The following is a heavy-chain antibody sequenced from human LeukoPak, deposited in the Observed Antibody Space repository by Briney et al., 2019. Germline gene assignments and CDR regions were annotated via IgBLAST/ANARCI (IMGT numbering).Heavy chain of an antibody. CDR2: IRYDGSNK. CDR3: AKDRGYSGSYLDY. J-gene: IGHJ4*02. D-gene: IGHD1-26*01. CDR1: GFTFSSYE. V-gene: IGHV3-30*02. Sequence: GGSLRLSCAASGFTFSSYEMNWVRQAPGKGLEWVAFIRYDGSNKYYADSVKGRFTISRDNSKNTLYLQMNSLRAEDTAVYYCAKDRGYSGSYLDYWGQGTLVTVSS.